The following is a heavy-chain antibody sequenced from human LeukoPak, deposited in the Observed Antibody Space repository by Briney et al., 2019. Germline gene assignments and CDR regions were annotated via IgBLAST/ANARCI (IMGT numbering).Heavy chain of an antibody. Sequence: ASVKVSCKASGYTFTSYGISWVPQAPGQGLEWMGWISAYNSNTNYAQKLQGRVTMTTDTSTSTAYMELRSLRSDDTAVYYCARTYSGYESPIIYFDYWGQGTLVTVSS. J-gene: IGHJ4*02. CDR3: ARTYSGYESPIIYFDY. CDR1: GYTFTSYG. CDR2: ISAYNSNT. V-gene: IGHV1-18*01. D-gene: IGHD5-12*01.